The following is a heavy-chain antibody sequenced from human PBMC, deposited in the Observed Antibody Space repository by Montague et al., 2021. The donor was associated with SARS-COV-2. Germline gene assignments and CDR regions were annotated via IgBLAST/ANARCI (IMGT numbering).Heavy chain of an antibody. CDR1: GDSVSSNIAA. V-gene: IGHV6-1*01. D-gene: IGHD1-14*01. Sequence: CAISGDSVSSNIAAWNWIRQSPSKGLEWLGRTYYRSEWYNDYAVSVRSRITISPDTSKNQFSLQLNSVTPEDTAVYYCTQERGPGRTTWHYFDYWGQGTPVTVSS. CDR2: TYYRSEWYN. CDR3: TQERGPGRTTWHYFDY. J-gene: IGHJ4*02.